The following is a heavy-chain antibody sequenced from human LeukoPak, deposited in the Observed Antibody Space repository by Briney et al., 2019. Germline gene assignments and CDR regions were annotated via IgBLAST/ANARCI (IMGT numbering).Heavy chain of an antibody. D-gene: IGHD3-10*01. V-gene: IGHV1-2*02. CDR2: INPNSGGT. Sequence: GASVKVSRKASGYTFTGYYMHWVRQAPGQGLEWMGWINPNSGGTNYAQKFQGRVTMTRDTSISTAYMELSRLRSDDTAVYYCARGYYGSGSYYSGDRVDYWGQGTLVTVSS. CDR3: ARGYYGSGSYYSGDRVDY. J-gene: IGHJ4*02. CDR1: GYTFTGYY.